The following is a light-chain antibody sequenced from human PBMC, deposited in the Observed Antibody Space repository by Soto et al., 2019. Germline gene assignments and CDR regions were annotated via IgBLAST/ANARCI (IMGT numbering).Light chain of an antibody. V-gene: IGKV1-5*03. Sequence: DIQMTQSPSTLSASVGDTVTITCRASQSISSYLAWYRQTPGKAPTLLIHKASSLESGLPSRCSGSGSGTEFTLTVSSLQPDDFVTYSCQHYQSFPFTCGGGTKVEIK. CDR2: KAS. CDR3: QHYQSFPFT. CDR1: QSISSY. J-gene: IGKJ4*01.